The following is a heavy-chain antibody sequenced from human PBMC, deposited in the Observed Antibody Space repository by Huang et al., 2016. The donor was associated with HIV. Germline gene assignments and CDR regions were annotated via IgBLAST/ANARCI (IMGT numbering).Heavy chain of an antibody. CDR3: ARHMDCSSSSCLAGGHERGPFDM. CDR2: ISYRGST. J-gene: IGHJ3*02. D-gene: IGHD2-2*01. Sequence: QLQLQESGPGLVKPSETLSLTCSVSGGSISSSSYYWGWIRQPPGKGLEWVGSISYRGSTFYSPARKSRVTISVDTSKNQFALRLSSVTAADTSVYYCARHMDCSSSSCLAGGHERGPFDMWGQGTMVTVSS. CDR1: GGSISSSSYY. V-gene: IGHV4-39*01.